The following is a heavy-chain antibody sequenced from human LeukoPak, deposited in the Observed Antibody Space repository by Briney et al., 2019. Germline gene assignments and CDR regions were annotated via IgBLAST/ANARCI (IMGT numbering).Heavy chain of an antibody. J-gene: IGHJ4*02. V-gene: IGHV3-64*01. CDR3: ASGHCSSTSCSNFDY. CDR1: GFTFSSYA. D-gene: IGHD2-2*01. Sequence: GGSLRLSCAASGFTFSSYAMHWVRQAPGKGLEYVSAISSNGGSTYYANSVKGRFTISRDNSKNTLYLQMGSLRAEDMAVYYCASGHCSSTSCSNFDYWGQGTLVTVSS. CDR2: ISSNGGST.